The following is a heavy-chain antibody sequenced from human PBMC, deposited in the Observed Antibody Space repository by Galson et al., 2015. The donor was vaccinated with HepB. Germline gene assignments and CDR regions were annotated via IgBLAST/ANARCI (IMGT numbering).Heavy chain of an antibody. Sequence: ETLSLPCTVSGGSISSSSYYWGWIRQPPGKGLEWIGSIYYSGSTYYNPSLKSRVTISVDTSKNQFSLKLSSVTAADTAVYYCARYCGGDCYSLVAFDIWGQGTMVTVSS. CDR2: IYYSGST. J-gene: IGHJ3*02. D-gene: IGHD2-21*02. CDR3: ARYCGGDCYSLVAFDI. V-gene: IGHV4-39*01. CDR1: GGSISSSSYY.